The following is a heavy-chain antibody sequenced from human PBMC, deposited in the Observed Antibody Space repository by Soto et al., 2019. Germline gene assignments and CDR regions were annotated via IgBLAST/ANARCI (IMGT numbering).Heavy chain of an antibody. CDR3: ARDLPTMDV. J-gene: IGHJ6*02. V-gene: IGHV1-18*01. CDR2: IRAYNGNT. Sequence: QVQLVQSGAEVKKPGASVKVSCKASGYTFTSYGISWVRQAPGQGLEWMGWIRAYNGNTNYAKKLQGRVTTTTDTSTSTAYMELRRLSSADTPVYYCARDLPTMDVWGQCTTVTVSS. CDR1: GYTFTSYG.